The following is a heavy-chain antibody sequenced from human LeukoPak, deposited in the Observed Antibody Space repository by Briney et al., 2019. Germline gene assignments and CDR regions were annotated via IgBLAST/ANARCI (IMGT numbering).Heavy chain of an antibody. CDR1: GFTFSSYA. V-gene: IGHV3-23*01. J-gene: IGHJ4*02. D-gene: IGHD3-16*02. Sequence: GGSLRLSCAASGFTFSSYAMSWVRQAPGKGLEWVSAISGSGGSTYYADSVKGRFTISRDNSKNTLYLQMNSLRAEDTAVYYCARGGIMITFGGVIAPRGIDYWGQGTLVTVSS. CDR3: ARGGIMITFGGVIAPRGIDY. CDR2: ISGSGGST.